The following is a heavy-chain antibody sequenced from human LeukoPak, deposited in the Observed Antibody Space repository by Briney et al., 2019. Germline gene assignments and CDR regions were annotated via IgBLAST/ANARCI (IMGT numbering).Heavy chain of an antibody. J-gene: IGHJ4*02. CDR1: GFTFSGYG. CDR3: ARGFYDSSGYYLDY. CDR2: ISYDGSNK. D-gene: IGHD3-22*01. Sequence: GGSLRLSCAASGFTFSGYGMHWVRQAPGKGLEWVAVISYDGSNKYYADSVKGRFTISRDNSKNTLYLQMNSLRAEDTAVYYCARGFYDSSGYYLDYWGQGTLVTVSS. V-gene: IGHV3-30*03.